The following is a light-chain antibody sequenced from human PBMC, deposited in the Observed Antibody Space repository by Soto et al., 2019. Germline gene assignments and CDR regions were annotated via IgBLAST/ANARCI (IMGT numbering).Light chain of an antibody. CDR1: QCVLYSSNNKNY. CDR3: QQYYSTPRT. V-gene: IGKV4-1*01. CDR2: WAS. Sequence: DIVMTQSPDSLAVSLGERATINCKSSQCVLYSSNNKNYLVWYQHKPGQPPKLLIYWASTRESGVPDRFSGSGSGTDFTLTISSLQAEDVAVYYCQQYYSTPRTFGQGTKVEIK. J-gene: IGKJ1*01.